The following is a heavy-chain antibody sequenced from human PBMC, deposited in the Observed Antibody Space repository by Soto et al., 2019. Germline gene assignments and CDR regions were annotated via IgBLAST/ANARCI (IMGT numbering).Heavy chain of an antibody. J-gene: IGHJ6*02. D-gene: IGHD2-15*01. CDR1: GCSIRSYH. CDR2: FYTSGSANT. V-gene: IGHV4-4*07. CDR3: VRESGGGGHCCGGSCDGMDV. Sequence: SATLSLTCTGSGCSIRSYHWSWIRQTAGRRLEWIGRFYTSGSANTYYNPSLKSRVTMSVDTSKNQFSLEMTSVTAADTAVYYSVRESGGGGHCCGGSCDGMDVWGQVTTVPV.